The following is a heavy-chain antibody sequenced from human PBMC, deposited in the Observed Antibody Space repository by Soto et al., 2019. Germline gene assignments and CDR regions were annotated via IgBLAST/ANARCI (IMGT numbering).Heavy chain of an antibody. CDR2: ISYDGSNK. V-gene: IGHV3-30*18. Sequence: PGGSLRLSCADSGFTFSSYGMHWVRQAPGKGLEWVAVISYDGSNKYYADSVKGRFTISRDNSKNTLYLQMNSLRAEDTAVYYCAKDSSSDYWGQGTLVTVSS. CDR3: AKDSSSDY. J-gene: IGHJ4*02. CDR1: GFTFSSYG. D-gene: IGHD6-6*01.